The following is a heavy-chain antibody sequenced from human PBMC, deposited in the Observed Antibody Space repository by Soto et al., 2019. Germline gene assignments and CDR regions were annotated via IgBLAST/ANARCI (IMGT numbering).Heavy chain of an antibody. V-gene: IGHV4-30-4*01. J-gene: IGHJ6*02. CDR2: FYDSGTS. CDR3: ARGTRDYFDTTGPGYGMDV. Sequence: QVQLQESGPGLVKPSQTLSLTCTVSGDSISDVDYYWSWVRQTPREGLEWIGAFYDSGTSYYSPSLKSRMTISVDSSKNQFSLTLTSGTAADTAVYYCARGTRDYFDTTGPGYGMDVWGQGTTVTVSS. D-gene: IGHD3-22*01. CDR1: GDSISDVDYY.